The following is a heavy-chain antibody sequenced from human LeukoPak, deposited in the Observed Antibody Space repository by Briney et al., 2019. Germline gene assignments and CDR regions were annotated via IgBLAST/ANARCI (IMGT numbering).Heavy chain of an antibody. CDR1: GGSISSYY. J-gene: IGHJ5*02. Sequence: PSETLSLTCTVSGGSISSYYWSWIRQPPGKGLEWIGYIYYSGSTNYNPSLKSRVTISVDTSKNQFSLKLSSVTAADTAVYYCARDRYCSGGSCYSRWFDPWGQGTQVTVAS. D-gene: IGHD2-15*01. CDR3: ARDRYCSGGSCYSRWFDP. V-gene: IGHV4-59*01. CDR2: IYYSGST.